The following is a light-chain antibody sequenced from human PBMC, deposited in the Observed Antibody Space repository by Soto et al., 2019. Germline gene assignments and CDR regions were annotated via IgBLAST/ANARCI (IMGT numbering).Light chain of an antibody. CDR1: QSVSSD. CDR2: DAS. CDR3: QQRSKCPIT. J-gene: IGKJ5*01. Sequence: EIVLTQSPATLSLSPGVRGTLSCRASQSVSSDLAWYQQRPGQAPRLLIHDASNRATGIPARFSGSGSGTDFTLTISSLEPEDFAVYYWQQRSKCPITFGQGTRLEIQ. V-gene: IGKV3-11*01.